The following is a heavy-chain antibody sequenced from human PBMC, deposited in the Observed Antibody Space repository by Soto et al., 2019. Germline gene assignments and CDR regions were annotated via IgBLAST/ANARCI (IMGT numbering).Heavy chain of an antibody. Sequence: SVKVSCKASGYTFTSYDINWVRQAPGQGLEWMGGIIPIFGKANYAQKFQGRVTITADESTSTAYMELSSLRSEDTAVYCCARERWRAGRYFDLGHDGMDVWGQGTTVTVSS. CDR1: GYTFTSYD. J-gene: IGHJ6*02. V-gene: IGHV1-69*13. D-gene: IGHD3-9*01. CDR2: IIPIFGKA. CDR3: ARERWRAGRYFDLGHDGMDV.